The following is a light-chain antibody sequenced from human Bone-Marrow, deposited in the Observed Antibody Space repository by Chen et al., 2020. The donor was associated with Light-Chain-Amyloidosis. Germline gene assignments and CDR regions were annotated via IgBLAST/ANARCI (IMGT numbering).Light chain of an antibody. CDR1: NIGSTS. Sequence: SYVLTQPSSVSVAPGQTATIACGGNNIGSTSVHWYQQTPGQAPLLVVYDDSDRPSGIPERLSGSDSGNTAALGIRRVAAGDAAAYYRQVWDRSSDRPVFGGGTKVNVL. V-gene: IGLV3-21*02. CDR3: QVWDRSSDRPV. J-gene: IGLJ3*02. CDR2: DDS.